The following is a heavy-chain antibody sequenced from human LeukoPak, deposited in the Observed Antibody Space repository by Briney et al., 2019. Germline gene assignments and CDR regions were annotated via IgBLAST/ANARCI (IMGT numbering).Heavy chain of an antibody. V-gene: IGHV3-15*01. J-gene: IGHJ4*02. Sequence: GGSLRLSCAASGFTFSNAWMSWVRQAPGKGLEWVGRIKSKTDGGTTDYAAPVKGRFTISRDDSKNTLYLQMNSLKTEDTAVYYCTTATIYVHSYYFDYWGQGTLVTVSS. D-gene: IGHD3-16*01. CDR1: GFTFSNAW. CDR2: IKSKTDGGTT. CDR3: TTATIYVHSYYFDY.